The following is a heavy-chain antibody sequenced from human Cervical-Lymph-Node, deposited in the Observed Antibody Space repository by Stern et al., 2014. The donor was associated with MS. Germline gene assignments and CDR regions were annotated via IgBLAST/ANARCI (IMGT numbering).Heavy chain of an antibody. CDR1: GFTFSSYA. J-gene: IGHJ5*02. V-gene: IGHV3-64D*06. CDR2: ISSNGGST. Sequence: EVQLVESGGGLVQPGGSLRLSCSAYGFTFSSYAMHWVRQAPGKGLEYVSAISSNGGSTYYADSVKGRFTISRDNSKNTLYLQMSSLRAEDTAVYYCVKDGIVVVPAARGFGWFDPGGQGTLVTVSS. CDR3: VKDGIVVVPAARGFGWFDP. D-gene: IGHD2-2*01.